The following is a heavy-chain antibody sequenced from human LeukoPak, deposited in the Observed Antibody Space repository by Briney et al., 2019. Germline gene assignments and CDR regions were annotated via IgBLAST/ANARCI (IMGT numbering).Heavy chain of an antibody. Sequence: ASVKGSCKASVGTFSSYAISWVRQAPGQGRECMGGIIPIFGATNYAQKFQGRVTITGDQSTSTAYMELISLRSQDTAVYYCASAAYSGAYWGQGTLVTVSS. J-gene: IGHJ4*02. CDR1: VGTFSSYA. D-gene: IGHD5-12*01. CDR2: IIPIFGAT. CDR3: ASAAYSGAY. V-gene: IGHV1-69*13.